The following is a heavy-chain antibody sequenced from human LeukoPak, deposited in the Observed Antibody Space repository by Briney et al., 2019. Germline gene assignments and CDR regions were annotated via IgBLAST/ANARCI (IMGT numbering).Heavy chain of an antibody. D-gene: IGHD1-7*01. CDR1: GFTVSSNC. V-gene: IGHV3-53*04. CDR3: ARGRHEYELPTTGLDV. J-gene: IGHJ6*02. Sequence: AGGSLRLSSAASGFTVSSNCMTWVRQAPGKGLEWVSVIYTGGSTMYGDSVKGRFTISRHDSKNTLCLQMNSLRPEDTAVYYCARGRHEYELPTTGLDVWGQGTTVTVSS. CDR2: IYTGGST.